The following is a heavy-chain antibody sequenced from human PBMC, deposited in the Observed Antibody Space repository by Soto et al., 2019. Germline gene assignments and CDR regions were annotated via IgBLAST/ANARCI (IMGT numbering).Heavy chain of an antibody. CDR1: GFAFTNYG. V-gene: IGHV3-30*03. J-gene: IGHJ4*02. CDR2: ISNDGSKK. Sequence: PGGSLRLSCAASGFAFTNYGMHWVRQAPGKGLEWVAHISNDGSKKFYGDSVKGRFTISRDNSENTVYLQMTSLRPDDTAVFYCARDVAMPTGLGLGYWGQGTLVTVSS. D-gene: IGHD6-19*01. CDR3: ARDVAMPTGLGLGY.